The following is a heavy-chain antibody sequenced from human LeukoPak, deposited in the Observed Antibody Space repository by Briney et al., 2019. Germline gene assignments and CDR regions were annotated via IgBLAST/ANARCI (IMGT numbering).Heavy chain of an antibody. CDR3: ARDRGRYYDSRSFYWGYYFDS. CDR2: ISGSGDST. Sequence: GGSLRLSCAASGFTFSTYAVTWVRQAPGKGLEWVSTISGSGDSTYYADSVKGRFTISRDNSKDTLYLQMSSLRVEDTAVYYCARDRGRYYDSRSFYWGYYFDSWGQGVLVTVST. J-gene: IGHJ4*02. D-gene: IGHD3-22*01. CDR1: GFTFSTYA. V-gene: IGHV3-23*01.